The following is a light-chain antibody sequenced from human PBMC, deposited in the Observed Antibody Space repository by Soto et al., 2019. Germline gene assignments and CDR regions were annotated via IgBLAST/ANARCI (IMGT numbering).Light chain of an antibody. CDR2: DVS. J-gene: IGLJ2*01. CDR1: RSDIGDGNY. Sequence: QSALTQPPSVSGSPGQSVTISCTGTRSDIGDGNYVSWYQQLPGKAPKLTIYDVSNRPSGVSDRFSGSMSGNSASLTISGLQAEDEADYYCSSYTGGITLIFGRGTKLTVL. CDR3: SSYTGGITLI. V-gene: IGLV2-14*01.